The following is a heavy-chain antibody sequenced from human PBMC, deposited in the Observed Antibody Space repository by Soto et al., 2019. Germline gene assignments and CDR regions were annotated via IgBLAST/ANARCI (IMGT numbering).Heavy chain of an antibody. CDR2: IYYSGST. Sequence: PSETLSLTCTVSGGSVSSGSYYWIWIRQPPGKGLEWIGYIYYSGSTNYNPSLKSRVTISVDTSKNQFSLKLSSVTAADTAVYYCARDRPYSGSYWDAFDIWGQGTMVTVSS. CDR3: ARDRPYSGSYWDAFDI. J-gene: IGHJ3*02. V-gene: IGHV4-61*01. D-gene: IGHD1-26*01. CDR1: GGSVSSGSYY.